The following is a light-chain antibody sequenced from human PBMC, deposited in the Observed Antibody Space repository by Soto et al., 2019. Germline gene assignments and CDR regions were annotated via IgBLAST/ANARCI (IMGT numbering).Light chain of an antibody. Sequence: EIVLTQSPGTLSLSPGEIATLSFRASQSVSSSFLAWYQQKPGQAPRLLIYGASSRATGIPDRFSGSGSGTDFTLTISRLEPEDFALYYCQQYADSRTFGQGTKVDIK. CDR3: QQYADSRT. V-gene: IGKV3-20*01. CDR1: QSVSSSF. CDR2: GAS. J-gene: IGKJ1*01.